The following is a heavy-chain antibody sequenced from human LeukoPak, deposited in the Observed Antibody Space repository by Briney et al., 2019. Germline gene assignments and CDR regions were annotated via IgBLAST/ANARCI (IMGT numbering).Heavy chain of an antibody. V-gene: IGHV3-43*02. CDR1: GFTFDDYA. CDR3: AKDSHYYDSSGQIGYFGY. Sequence: GGSLRLSCAASGFTFDDYAMHWVRQAPGKGLEWVSLISGDGGSTYYADSVKGRFTISRDNSKNSLYLQMNSLRTEDTALYYCAKDSHYYDSSGQIGYFGYWGQGTLVTVSS. J-gene: IGHJ4*02. CDR2: ISGDGGST. D-gene: IGHD3-22*01.